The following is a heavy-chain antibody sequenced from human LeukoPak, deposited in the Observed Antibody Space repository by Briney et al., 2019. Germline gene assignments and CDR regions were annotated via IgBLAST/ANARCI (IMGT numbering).Heavy chain of an antibody. CDR3: AKDREYGWGGYTPSFDL. CDR2: ISWDETST. J-gene: IGHJ2*01. D-gene: IGHD3-10*01. V-gene: IGHV3-43*01. CDR1: GFTFGHYT. Sequence: PGGSLRLSCAASGFTFGHYTMHWVRQSPGKGLEWVSLISWDETSTYYADSVKGRFTISRDNSKNSLYLQMNSLRTEDSALYYCAKDREYGWGGYTPSFDLWGRGTRVSVSS.